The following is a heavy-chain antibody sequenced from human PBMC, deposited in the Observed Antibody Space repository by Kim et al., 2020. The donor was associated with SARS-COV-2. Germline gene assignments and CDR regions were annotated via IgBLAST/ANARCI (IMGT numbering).Heavy chain of an antibody. D-gene: IGHD6-19*01. J-gene: IGHJ4*02. CDR2: ISYDGSNK. Sequence: GGSLRLSCAASGFTFSSYGMHWVRQAPGKGLEWVAVISYDGSNKYYADSVKGRFTISRDNSKNTLYLQMNSLRAEDTAVYYCAKDLRLGSGWYLDYWGQGTLVTVSS. V-gene: IGHV3-30*18. CDR1: GFTFSSYG. CDR3: AKDLRLGSGWYLDY.